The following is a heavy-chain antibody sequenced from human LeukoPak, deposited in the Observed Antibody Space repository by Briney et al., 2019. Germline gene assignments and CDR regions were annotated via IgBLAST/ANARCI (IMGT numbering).Heavy chain of an antibody. Sequence: SETLSLTCAVYGGSFSGYYWSWIRQPPGKGLEWIGKINHSGSTNYNPSLKSRVTISVDTSKNQFSLKLSSVTAADTAVYYCARNKYGHVNWFDPWGQGTLVTVSS. CDR2: INHSGST. CDR1: GGSFSGYY. CDR3: ARNKYGHVNWFDP. J-gene: IGHJ5*02. V-gene: IGHV4-34*01. D-gene: IGHD1/OR15-1a*01.